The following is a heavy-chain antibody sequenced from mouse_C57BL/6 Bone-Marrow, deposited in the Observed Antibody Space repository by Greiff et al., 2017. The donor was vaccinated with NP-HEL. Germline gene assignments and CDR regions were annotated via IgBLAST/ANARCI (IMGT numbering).Heavy chain of an antibody. CDR1: GYTFTSYW. V-gene: IGHV1-53*01. D-gene: IGHD2-3*01. Sequence: VQLQQPGTELVKPGASVKLSCKASGYTFTSYWMHWVKQRPGQGLEWIGIINPSNGGTNYNEKFKSKATLTVDKSSSTAYMQLSSLTSEDSAVYYCAREDDGYYAPFAYWGQGTLVTVSA. CDR2: INPSNGGT. CDR3: AREDDGYYAPFAY. J-gene: IGHJ3*01.